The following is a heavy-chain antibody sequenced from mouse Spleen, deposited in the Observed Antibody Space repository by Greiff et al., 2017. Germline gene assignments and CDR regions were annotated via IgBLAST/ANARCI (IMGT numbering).Heavy chain of an antibody. Sequence: QVQLQQPGAELVMPGASVKLSCKASGYTFTSYWMHWVKQRPGQGLEWIGNINPSNGGTNYNEKFKSKATLTVDKSSSTAYMQLSSLTSEDSAVYYCARSGRLRAWFAYWGQGTLVTVSA. CDR1: GYTFTSYW. D-gene: IGHD2-4*01. J-gene: IGHJ3*01. CDR3: ARSGRLRAWFAY. CDR2: INPSNGGT. V-gene: IGHV1-53*01.